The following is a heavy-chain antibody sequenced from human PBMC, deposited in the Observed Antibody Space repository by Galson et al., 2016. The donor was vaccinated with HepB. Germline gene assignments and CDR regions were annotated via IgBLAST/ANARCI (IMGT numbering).Heavy chain of an antibody. CDR3: ARAGNGGVTSLMDV. D-gene: IGHD2-8*02. V-gene: IGHV1-18*01. CDR1: GYTFTTHG. Sequence: SCKASGYTFTTHGFSWVRQAPGQGLEWMGWISTYSGNTDYAENFQGRVTMPTDTSTSTAYMELRSLRSDDTAVYYCARAGNGGVTSLMDVWGQGTTVTVSS. CDR2: ISTYSGNT. J-gene: IGHJ6*02.